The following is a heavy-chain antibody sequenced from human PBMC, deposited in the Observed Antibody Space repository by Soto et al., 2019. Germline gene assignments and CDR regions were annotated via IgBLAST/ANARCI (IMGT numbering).Heavy chain of an antibody. CDR3: VKDRMSYNSVWDPFDV. V-gene: IGHV3-23*01. CDR2: IGGGNGDDT. J-gene: IGHJ3*01. CDR1: GFIFNNYA. Sequence: EAQLLESGGGLVQPGGSLRLSCAASGFIFNNYAMSWVRQVAGKGLEWVSSIGGGNGDDTHYAEYVKGRFTISRDSSKSTLFLEMNSLRDEHTALYHCVKDRMSYNSVWDPFDVWGPGAMVTVSS. D-gene: IGHD1-26*01.